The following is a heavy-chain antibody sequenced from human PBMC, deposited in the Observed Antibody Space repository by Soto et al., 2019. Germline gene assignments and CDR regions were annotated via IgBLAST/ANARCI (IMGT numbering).Heavy chain of an antibody. CDR2: IIPIFGTA. V-gene: IGHV1-69*13. CDR3: ARTPYYYDSSAKEFSGGAFDI. D-gene: IGHD3-22*01. J-gene: IGHJ3*02. CDR1: GGTFSSYA. Sequence: SVKVSCKASGGTFSSYAIGWVRQAPGQGLEWMGGIIPIFGTANYAQKFQGRVTITADESTSTAYMELSSLRSEDTAVYYCARTPYYYDSSAKEFSGGAFDIWGQGTMVTVSS.